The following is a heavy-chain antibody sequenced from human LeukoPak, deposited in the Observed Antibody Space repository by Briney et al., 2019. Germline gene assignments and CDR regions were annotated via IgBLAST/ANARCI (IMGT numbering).Heavy chain of an antibody. CDR1: GFTFSSYA. CDR2: ISGSGGNT. Sequence: QPGGSLRLSCAASGFTFSSYAMSWVRQAPGKGLEWVSAISGSGGNTYYADSVKGRFTISRDNPKNTLYLQMNSLRAEDTAIYYCAIEGSSSLTLDYWGQGTLVTVSS. V-gene: IGHV3-23*01. CDR3: AIEGSSSLTLDY. J-gene: IGHJ4*02. D-gene: IGHD6-6*01.